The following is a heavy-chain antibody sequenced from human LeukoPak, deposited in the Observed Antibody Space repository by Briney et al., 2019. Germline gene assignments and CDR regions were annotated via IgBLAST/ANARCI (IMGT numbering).Heavy chain of an antibody. J-gene: IGHJ6*03. CDR2: ISSSGSTI. CDR1: GFTFSSYE. Sequence: GGSLRLSCAASGFTFSSYEMNWVRQAPGKGLEWVSYISSSGSTIYYADSVKGRFTISRDNAKNSLYLQMNSLRAEDTAVYYCATASGSYYYYMDVWGKGTTVTVSS. CDR3: ATASGSYYYYMDV. V-gene: IGHV3-48*03. D-gene: IGHD1-26*01.